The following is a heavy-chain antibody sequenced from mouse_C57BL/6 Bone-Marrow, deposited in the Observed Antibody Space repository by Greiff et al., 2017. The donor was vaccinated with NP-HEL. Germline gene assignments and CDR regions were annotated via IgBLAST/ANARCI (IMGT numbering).Heavy chain of an antibody. CDR1: GFNIKDDY. CDR2: IDPENGDT. V-gene: IGHV14-4*01. J-gene: IGHJ2*03. CDR3: TTDYGGSAY. Sequence: VQLQQSGAELVRPGASVKLSCKASGFNIKDDYMHWVKQRPEQGLEWIGWIDPENGDTEYASKFQGKATITADTSSNTAYLQLSSLTSEDTAVYYCTTDYGGSAYGGQGTGLTVSS. D-gene: IGHD1-1*01.